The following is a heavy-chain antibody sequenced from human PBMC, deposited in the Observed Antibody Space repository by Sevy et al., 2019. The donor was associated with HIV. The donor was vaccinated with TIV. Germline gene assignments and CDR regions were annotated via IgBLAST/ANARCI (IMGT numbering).Heavy chain of an antibody. CDR3: AKEGYYYDSHSADWFDP. CDR2: ISKDGTNK. V-gene: IGHV3-30*04. D-gene: IGHD3-22*01. J-gene: IGHJ5*02. CDR1: GFNISPYA. Sequence: GGSLRLSCSASGFNISPYALHWVRQTPGKGLQWLAVISKDGTNKDYADFVKGRFSFSRDNSKNTLYLQMSNLSPEDTDVYYCAKEGYYYDSHSADWFDPWGQGTLVTVSS.